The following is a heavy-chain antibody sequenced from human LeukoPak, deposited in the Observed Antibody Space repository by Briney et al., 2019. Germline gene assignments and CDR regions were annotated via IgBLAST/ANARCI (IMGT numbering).Heavy chain of an antibody. V-gene: IGHV3-23*01. J-gene: IGHJ3*01. Sequence: GGSLRLSCAASGFTFNKFAMTWVRQAPGKGLEWVSTISDAGTYYAYSVTGRFTISIDNSNNMSYLQLNSLRADDTAMYYCAKNLGPFDVRGQGTMVTVSS. CDR2: ISDAGT. CDR1: GFTFNKFA. D-gene: IGHD3-16*01. CDR3: AKNLGPFDV.